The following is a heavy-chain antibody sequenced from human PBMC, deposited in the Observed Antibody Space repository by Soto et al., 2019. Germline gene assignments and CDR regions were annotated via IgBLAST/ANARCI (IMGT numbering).Heavy chain of an antibody. CDR1: GFTFSVYT. CDR3: ARGGLTAMLLFYHYGLDV. V-gene: IGHV3-21*01. J-gene: IGHJ6*02. Sequence: PGGSLRLSCAASGFTFSVYTMHWVRQAPGKGLEWVASINTTSSDIYYADSVKGRFTVSRDNVNNSLYLQMTSLRADDTAVYYCARGGLTAMLLFYHYGLDVWGQGTTVTVSS. CDR2: INTTSSDI. D-gene: IGHD5-18*01.